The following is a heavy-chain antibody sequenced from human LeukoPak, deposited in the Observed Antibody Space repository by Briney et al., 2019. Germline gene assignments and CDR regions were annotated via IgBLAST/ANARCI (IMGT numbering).Heavy chain of an antibody. Sequence: SSETLSLTCTVSGGSISSYYWSWIRQPPGKGLEWIGYIYYSGSTNYNPSLKSRVTISVDTSKNQFSLKLSSVTAADTAVYYCARSSKSTRAFDIWGQGTVVTVSS. J-gene: IGHJ3*02. CDR2: IYYSGST. CDR3: ARSSKSTRAFDI. CDR1: GGSISSYY. V-gene: IGHV4-59*01.